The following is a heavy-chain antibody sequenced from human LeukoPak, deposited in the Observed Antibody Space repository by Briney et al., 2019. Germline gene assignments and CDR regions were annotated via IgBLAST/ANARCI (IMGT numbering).Heavy chain of an antibody. CDR3: ASFYNTNDALDI. CDR1: GYRFTSQY. V-gene: IGHV1-46*01. J-gene: IGHJ3*02. CDR2: INPTGGST. D-gene: IGHD1-1*01. Sequence: GASVKVSCKASGYRFTSQYVHWVRQAPGQGLEWMGIINPTGGSTRNAQKCQGRFSMTGDTSTSTVYMELSRLRSEDTAVYYCASFYNTNDALDIWGQGTMVTVSS.